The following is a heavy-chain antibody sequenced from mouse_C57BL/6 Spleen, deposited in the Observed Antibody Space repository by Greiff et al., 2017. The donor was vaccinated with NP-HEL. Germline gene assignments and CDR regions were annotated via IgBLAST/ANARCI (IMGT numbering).Heavy chain of an antibody. D-gene: IGHD2-3*01. CDR3: TVGYYVYWYFDV. J-gene: IGHJ1*03. V-gene: IGHV6-3*01. CDR2: IRLKFDNYAT. CDR1: GFTFSNYW. Sequence: EVKLVESGGGLVQPGGSMKLSCVASGFTFSNYWMNWVRQSPEKGLEWVAQIRLKFDNYATPYAESVKGRFTISRDDSKSSVYLQMNNLRAEDTGIYYCTVGYYVYWYFDVWGTGTTVTVSS.